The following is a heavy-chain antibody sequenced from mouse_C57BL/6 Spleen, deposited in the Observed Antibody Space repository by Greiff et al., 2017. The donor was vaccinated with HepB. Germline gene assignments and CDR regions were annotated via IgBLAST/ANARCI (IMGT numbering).Heavy chain of an antibody. Sequence: QVQLQQPGAELVRPGTSVKLSCKASGYTFTSYWMHWVKQRPGQCLEWIGVIDPSDSYTNYNQKFKGKATLTVDTSSSTAYMQLSSLTSEDSAVYYCASMAEELRRYFDVWGTGTTVTVSS. CDR3: ASMAEELRRYFDV. CDR1: GYTFTSYW. D-gene: IGHD1-1*01. V-gene: IGHV1-59*01. CDR2: IDPSDSYT. J-gene: IGHJ1*03.